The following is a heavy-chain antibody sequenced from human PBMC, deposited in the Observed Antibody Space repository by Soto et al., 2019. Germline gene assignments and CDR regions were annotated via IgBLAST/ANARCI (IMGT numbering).Heavy chain of an antibody. CDR1: GFTFYDYS. D-gene: IGHD5-12*01. J-gene: IGHJ6*02. Sequence: EVQLVKSGGGLVQPGGSLRLSCAASGFTFYDYSMNWVRQAPGKGLEWLSYIGSTSTTIYYADSVKGRFTVSRDNAKNSLYLQMNSLRDEDTALYFCATTVATPYTLYYYATDVWGLGTTVTVSS. CDR2: IGSTSTTI. V-gene: IGHV3-48*02. CDR3: ATTVATPYTLYYYATDV.